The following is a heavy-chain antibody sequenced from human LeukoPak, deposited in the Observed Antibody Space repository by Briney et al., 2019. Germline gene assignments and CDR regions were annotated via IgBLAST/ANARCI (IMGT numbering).Heavy chain of an antibody. D-gene: IGHD3-22*01. J-gene: IGHJ4*02. CDR3: ARDYYDNNGYYIYFDY. CDR1: GFTLSNYW. V-gene: IGHV3-7*01. CDR2: IKQDGSKL. Sequence: GGSLRLSCAASGFTLSNYWMSWVRQAPGKGLEWVANIKQDGSKLSYVDSVKGRFTVSRDNAKNSLYLQMNSLRAEDTAVYYCARDYYDNNGYYIYFDYWGQGTLVTVSS.